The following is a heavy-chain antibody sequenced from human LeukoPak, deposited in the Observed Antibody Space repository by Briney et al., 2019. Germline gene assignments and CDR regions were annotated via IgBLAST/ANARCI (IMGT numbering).Heavy chain of an antibody. CDR3: ARQKGTQFGVVIIRQYYFDY. V-gene: IGHV3-9*01. Sequence: GGSLRLSCAASGFTFDDYAMHWVRQVPGKGLEWVSLISWNSRTIYYADSVKGRFSISRDNAKNSLYLQMNSLRAEDTAVYYCARQKGTQFGVVIIRQYYFDYWGQGTLVTVSS. J-gene: IGHJ4*02. CDR1: GFTFDDYA. CDR2: ISWNSRTI. D-gene: IGHD3-3*01.